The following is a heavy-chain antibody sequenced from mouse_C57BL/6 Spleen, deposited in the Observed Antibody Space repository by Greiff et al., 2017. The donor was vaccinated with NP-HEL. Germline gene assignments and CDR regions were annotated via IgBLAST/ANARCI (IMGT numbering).Heavy chain of an antibody. V-gene: IGHV5-17*01. CDR3: ARGPVTTVVPMDY. D-gene: IGHD1-1*01. J-gene: IGHJ4*01. CDR2: ISSGSSTI. CDR1: GFTFSDYG. Sequence: DVKLVESGGGLVKPGGSLKLSCAASGFTFSDYGMHWVRQAPEKGLEWVAYISSGSSTIYYADTVKGRFTISRDNAKNTLFLQMTSLRSEDTAMYYCARGPVTTVVPMDYWGQGTSVTVSS.